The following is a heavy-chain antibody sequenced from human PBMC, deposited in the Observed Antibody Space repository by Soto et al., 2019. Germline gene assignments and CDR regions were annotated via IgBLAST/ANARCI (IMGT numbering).Heavy chain of an antibody. CDR2: ISNDVRNI. V-gene: IGHV3-30*18. Sequence: PGGSLRLSCAASGLTFSTYGFHWVRQAPGKGLEWVAVISNDVRNIHYAESVKGRFTISRDNSKNTLNLQMNSLRPNDTAVYYCVKDTLGGMTPVFMPGPDWGQGTLVTVSS. D-gene: IGHD3-10*01. CDR3: VKDTLGGMTPVFMPGPD. CDR1: GLTFSTYG. J-gene: IGHJ4*02.